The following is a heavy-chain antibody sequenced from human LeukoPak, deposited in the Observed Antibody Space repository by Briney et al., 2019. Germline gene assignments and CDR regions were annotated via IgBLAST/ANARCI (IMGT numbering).Heavy chain of an antibody. V-gene: IGHV3-33*08. CDR3: ASLRNAHFDY. CDR2: IWYDGSNK. Sequence: GGSLRLSCAASGFTVSSSYMSWVRQAPGKGLEWVAVIWYDGSNKYYADSVKGRFTISRDNSKNTLYLQMNSLRAEDTAVYYCASLRNAHFDYWGQGTLVTVSS. J-gene: IGHJ4*02. D-gene: IGHD1-1*01. CDR1: GFTVSSSY.